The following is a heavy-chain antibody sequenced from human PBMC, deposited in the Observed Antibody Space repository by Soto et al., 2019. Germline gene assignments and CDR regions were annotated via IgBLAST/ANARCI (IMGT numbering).Heavy chain of an antibody. CDR1: GFTFSSYA. J-gene: IGHJ4*02. D-gene: IGHD3-10*01. CDR2: ISGSGGST. V-gene: IGHV3-23*01. Sequence: PGGSLRLSCAASGFTFSSYAMSWVRQAPGKGLEWVSAISGSGGSTYYADSVKGRFTISRDNSKNTLYLQMHSLRAEDTAVYYCGKEIAWGSVAFDYWGQGTLVTVSS. CDR3: GKEIAWGSVAFDY.